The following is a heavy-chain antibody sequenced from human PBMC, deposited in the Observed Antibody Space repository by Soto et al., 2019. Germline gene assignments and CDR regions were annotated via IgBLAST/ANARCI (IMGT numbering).Heavy chain of an antibody. J-gene: IGHJ4*02. V-gene: IGHV1-18*01. CDR1: CYTFHAYG. Sequence: ASVQVSCQISCYTFHAYGLAWLRQAPGQRPEWMGWVSTNDDRTNYARKFQGRVTMTTDRSTTTTSMELRSLGTDDTAVYYCARELNTESSAYYSFAFWGQGTLVTVS. CDR2: VSTNDDRT. D-gene: IGHD3-22*01. CDR3: ARELNTESSAYYSFAF.